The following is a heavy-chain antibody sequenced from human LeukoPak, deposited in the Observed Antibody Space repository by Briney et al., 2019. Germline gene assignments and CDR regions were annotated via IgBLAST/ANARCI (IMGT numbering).Heavy chain of an antibody. J-gene: IGHJ3*02. CDR2: ISYDGSNK. D-gene: IGHD4-17*01. CDR1: GFTFSSYG. CDR3: AKDVSDTVTPDAFDI. Sequence: GGSLRLSCAASGFTFSSYGMHWVRQAPGKGLEWVAVISYDGSNKHYADSVKGRFTISRDNSKNTLYLQMNSLRAEDTAVYYCAKDVSDTVTPDAFDIWGQGTMVTVSS. V-gene: IGHV3-30*18.